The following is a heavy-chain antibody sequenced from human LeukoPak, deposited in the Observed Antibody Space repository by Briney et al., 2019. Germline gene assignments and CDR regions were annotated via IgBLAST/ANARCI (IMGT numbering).Heavy chain of an antibody. Sequence: KSSETLSLTCTVSGDSISSETYHWGWIRQPPGQGLQWIGSIYYAGSTYYNPSLKSRVSISVDTSKDQFSLKLFPVTAADTAVYYCARSGWPMGGFDPWEQGILVTVSS. J-gene: IGHJ5*02. CDR2: IYYAGST. CDR1: GDSISSETYH. V-gene: IGHV4-39*01. D-gene: IGHD3-10*01. CDR3: ARSGWPMGGFDP.